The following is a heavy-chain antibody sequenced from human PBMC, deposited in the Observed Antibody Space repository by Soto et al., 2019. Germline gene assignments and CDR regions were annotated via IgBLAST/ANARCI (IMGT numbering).Heavy chain of an antibody. CDR3: ARKYYDFWSGYFYFDY. Sequence: SETLSLTCTVSGGSISSYYWSWIRQPPGKGLEWIGYIYYSGSTNYNPSLKSRVTISVDTSKNQFSLKLSSVTAADTAVYYCARKYYDFWSGYFYFDYWGQGTLVTVSS. D-gene: IGHD3-3*01. J-gene: IGHJ4*02. V-gene: IGHV4-59*08. CDR2: IYYSGST. CDR1: GGSISSYY.